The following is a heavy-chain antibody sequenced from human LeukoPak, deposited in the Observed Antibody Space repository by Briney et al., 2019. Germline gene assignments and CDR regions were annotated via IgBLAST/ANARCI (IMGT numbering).Heavy chain of an antibody. CDR1: GFTFSSYA. Sequence: GGSLRLSCAASGFTFSSYAMSWVRQAPGKGLEWVSAISGSGGSTYYADSVKGRFTISRDNSKNTLYLQMNSLGAEDTAVYYCAEIWRADFWSGYHYGMDVWGQGTTVTVSS. V-gene: IGHV3-23*01. CDR2: ISGSGGST. D-gene: IGHD3-3*01. J-gene: IGHJ6*02. CDR3: AEIWRADFWSGYHYGMDV.